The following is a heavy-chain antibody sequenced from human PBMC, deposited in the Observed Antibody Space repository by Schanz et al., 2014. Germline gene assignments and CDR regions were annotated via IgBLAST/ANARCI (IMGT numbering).Heavy chain of an antibody. CDR2: INPNSGGT. J-gene: IGHJ6*02. CDR1: GHPFTAYY. CDR3: ARDGHSSIWDSYYFYGLDV. D-gene: IGHD6-13*01. Sequence: QVQLVQSGAEVKKPGASVKVSCKASGHPFTAYYMHWVRQAPGQGLEWMGRINPNSGGTNYAENCQGRVTVTRDTSTSTVYMELSRLTSDDTTLYYCARDGHSSIWDSYYFYGLDVWGQGTTVTVSS. V-gene: IGHV1-2*06.